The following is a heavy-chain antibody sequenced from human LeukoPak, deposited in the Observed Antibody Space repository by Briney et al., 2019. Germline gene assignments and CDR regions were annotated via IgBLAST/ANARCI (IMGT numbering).Heavy chain of an antibody. D-gene: IGHD2-2*01. CDR1: GGSFSGYY. CDR2: INHSGST. J-gene: IGHJ6*03. V-gene: IGHV4-34*01. CDR3: ASVVVPAVRNNYYYYYYMDV. Sequence: SETLSLTCAVYGGSFSGYYWSWIRQPPGKGLEWIGEINHSGSTNYNPSLKSRVTISVDTSKNQFSLKLSSVTAADTAVYYCASVVVPAVRNNYYYYYYMDVWGKGTTVTVSS.